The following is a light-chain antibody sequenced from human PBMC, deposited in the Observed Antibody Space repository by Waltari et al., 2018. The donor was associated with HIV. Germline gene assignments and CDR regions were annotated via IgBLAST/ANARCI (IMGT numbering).Light chain of an antibody. CDR1: QSIRNY. CDR3: RQRSTWPFT. Sequence: EIVLTQSPATLSLSPGERAILSCRASQSIRNYLAWYQQRPGQAPRLLVYDTSNRATGVPARFSGSGSGTDFSLTIASLESEDFAIYYCRQRSTWPFTFGPGTKVDI. CDR2: DTS. J-gene: IGKJ3*01. V-gene: IGKV3-11*01.